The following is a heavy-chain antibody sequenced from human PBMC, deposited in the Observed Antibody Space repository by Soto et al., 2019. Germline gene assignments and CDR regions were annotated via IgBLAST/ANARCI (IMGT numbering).Heavy chain of an antibody. CDR3: ARDGGCRDGYTVGFSWFDP. D-gene: IGHD5-12*01. Sequence: QVQLVESGGGVVQPGRSLRLSCAASGFTFSSYGMHWVRQAPGKGLEWVAVIWYDGSNKYYADSVKGRFTISRDNSKNTLYLQMSSLRAEDTAVYYCARDGGCRDGYTVGFSWFDPWGQGTLVTVSS. CDR1: GFTFSSYG. CDR2: IWYDGSNK. J-gene: IGHJ5*02. V-gene: IGHV3-33*01.